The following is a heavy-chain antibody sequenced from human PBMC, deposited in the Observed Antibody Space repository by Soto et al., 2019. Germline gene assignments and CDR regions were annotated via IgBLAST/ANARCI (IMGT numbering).Heavy chain of an antibody. V-gene: IGHV1-18*01. Sequence: QVQLVQSGGEVRKPGASVKISCQASGYTFATYGITWVRQAPGQGLEWMGWISASSGDAKYAQKIQGRVTMTTDTSTSTAYMELKSLRYDDTAIYYCAREPSSGWDVGYFLYYLDVWGKGTPVTVSS. J-gene: IGHJ6*03. D-gene: IGHD6-25*01. CDR3: AREPSSGWDVGYFLYYLDV. CDR1: GYTFATYG. CDR2: ISASSGDA.